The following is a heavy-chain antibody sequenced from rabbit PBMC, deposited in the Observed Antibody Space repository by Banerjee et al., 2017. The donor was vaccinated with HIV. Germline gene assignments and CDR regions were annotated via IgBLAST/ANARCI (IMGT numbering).Heavy chain of an antibody. V-gene: IGHV1S45*01. CDR1: GIDFSSYG. Sequence: QEQLKETGGGLVQPGGSLTLSCKASGIDFSSYGFNWVRQAPGKGLEWIACIYVGGSSTTYYANWAKGRFTISKTSSTTVTLQMTSLTAADTATYFCARWVSSSDDYNGWLDLWGQGTLVTVS. J-gene: IGHJ5*01. CDR2: IYVGGSSTT. D-gene: IGHD1-1*01. CDR3: ARWVSSSDDYNGWLDL.